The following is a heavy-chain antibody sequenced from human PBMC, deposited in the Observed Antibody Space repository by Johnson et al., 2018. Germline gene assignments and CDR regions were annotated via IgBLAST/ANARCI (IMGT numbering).Heavy chain of an antibody. CDR3: ARDQVSSGGTPFMDV. Sequence: VQLVESGGGAVQPGRSLRLSCGASGFIFRNYGMHWVRQAPGKGLEWVAIIWYGGSIGNYADSVKGRFTISRDNSKNTLYLQMNSLRAEDTAVYYCARDQVSSGGTPFMDVWGQGTAVTVSS. D-gene: IGHD2-15*01. CDR2: IWYGGSIG. CDR1: GFIFRNYG. J-gene: IGHJ6*02. V-gene: IGHV3-33*01.